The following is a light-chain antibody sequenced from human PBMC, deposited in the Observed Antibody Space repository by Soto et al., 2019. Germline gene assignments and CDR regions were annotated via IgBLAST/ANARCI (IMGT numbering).Light chain of an antibody. CDR3: QQYINWPPWT. CDR1: QTVSTN. CDR2: DAS. Sequence: EIVMTQSPPTLSVSPGERATLSCRASQTVSTNLAWYQQKPGQAPRLLIYDASTRATGIPARFSGSGSGTEFTLTISSLQSEDFAVYYCQQYINWPPWTFGQGTKVDIK. J-gene: IGKJ1*01. V-gene: IGKV3-15*01.